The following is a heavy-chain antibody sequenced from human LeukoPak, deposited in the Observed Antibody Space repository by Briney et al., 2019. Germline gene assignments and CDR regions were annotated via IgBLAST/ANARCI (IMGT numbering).Heavy chain of an antibody. CDR3: ARDSDYDFWSGPRYDYYMDV. CDR2: IYTSGST. V-gene: IGHV4-4*07. D-gene: IGHD3-3*01. Sequence: PSETLSLTCTVSGGSISSYYWSWIRQPAGKGLEWIGRIYTSGSTNYNPSLKSRVTMSVDTSKNQFSLKLSSVTAADTAVYYCARDSDYDFWSGPRYDYYMDVWGKGTTVTVSS. J-gene: IGHJ6*03. CDR1: GGSISSYY.